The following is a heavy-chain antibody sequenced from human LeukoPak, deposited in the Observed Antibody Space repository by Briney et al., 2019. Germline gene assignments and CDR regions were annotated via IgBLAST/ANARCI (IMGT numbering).Heavy chain of an antibody. CDR1: GGSITNHY. Sequence: SETLSLTCTVSGGSITNHYWSWIRQPAGKGLEWIGRIYYTGSTNYNPSLMSRVILSLDTSKNQFSLRPTSVTAADTAVYYCARDLTVGAPTFDYWGQGALVTVSS. J-gene: IGHJ4*02. D-gene: IGHD1-26*01. V-gene: IGHV4-4*07. CDR2: IYYTGST. CDR3: ARDLTVGAPTFDY.